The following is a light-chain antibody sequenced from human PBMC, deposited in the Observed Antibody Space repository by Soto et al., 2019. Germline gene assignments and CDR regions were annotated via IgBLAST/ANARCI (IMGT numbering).Light chain of an antibody. J-gene: IGLJ1*01. V-gene: IGLV1-44*01. CDR3: ATWDDNLDGYV. Sequence: QSVLTQPPSASGSPGQRVTISCSGSRSNIGSNTVNWYQQLPGTAPKLLIYSHNQRPSGVPDRFSVSKSGNSASLAISGLQSEDEADYYCATWDDNLDGYVFGTGTKLTVL. CDR1: RSNIGSNT. CDR2: SHN.